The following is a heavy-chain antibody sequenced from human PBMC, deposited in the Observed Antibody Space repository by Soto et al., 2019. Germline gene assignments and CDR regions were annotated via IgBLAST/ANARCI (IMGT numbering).Heavy chain of an antibody. V-gene: IGHV1-18*01. Sequence: QVQLVQSGAEVKKPGASVKVSCKASGYTFSSYGISWVRQAPGQGLEWMGWISAYNGNTNYAQNLQGKVTMTTDTSTSTAYTELRSLRSDDTAVYYCARDRGAYGMGVWGQGNTVIVSS. CDR1: GYTFSSYG. CDR2: ISAYNGNT. J-gene: IGHJ6*02. CDR3: ARDRGAYGMGV. D-gene: IGHD3-10*01.